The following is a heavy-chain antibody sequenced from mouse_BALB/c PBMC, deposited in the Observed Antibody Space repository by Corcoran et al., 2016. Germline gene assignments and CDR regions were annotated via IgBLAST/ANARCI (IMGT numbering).Heavy chain of an antibody. CDR2: ILPGSGST. CDR3: ARNYGSSYDWYFDV. CDR1: GYTFSSYW. V-gene: IGHV1-9*01. Sequence: QVQLQQSGAALMKPGASVKISCKATGYTFSSYWLEWVKQRPGHGLEWIGEILPGSGSTNYNEKFKGKATFTADTSSNTAYMQLSSLTSEDSAVYYCARNYGSSYDWYFDVWGAGTTVTVSS. D-gene: IGHD1-1*01. J-gene: IGHJ1*01.